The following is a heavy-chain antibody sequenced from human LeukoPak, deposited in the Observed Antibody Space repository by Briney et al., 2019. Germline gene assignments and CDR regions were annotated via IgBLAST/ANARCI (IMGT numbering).Heavy chain of an antibody. V-gene: IGHV4-39*01. CDR2: IYYSGST. CDR1: GGSISSSSYY. D-gene: IGHD2-15*01. J-gene: IGHJ4*02. Sequence: SETLSLTCTVSGGSISSSSYYWGWIRQPPGKGLEWIRSIYYSGSTYYNPSLKSRVTISVDTSKNQFSLKLSSVTAADTAVYYCARHMGGVAAATFYYWGQGTLVTVSS. CDR3: ARHMGGVAAATFYY.